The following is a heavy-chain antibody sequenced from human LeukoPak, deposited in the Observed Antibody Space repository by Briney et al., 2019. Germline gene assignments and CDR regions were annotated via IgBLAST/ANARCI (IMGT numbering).Heavy chain of an antibody. J-gene: IGHJ4*02. CDR3: AKKGGYESGVFDY. Sequence: GGSLRFSCAASGFTFSSYAMSWVRQAPGKGLEWVSAISGSGGSTYYADSVKGRFTISRDNSKNTLYLQMNSLRAEDTAVYYCAKKGGYESGVFDYWGQGTLVTVSS. D-gene: IGHD5-12*01. V-gene: IGHV3-23*01. CDR2: ISGSGGST. CDR1: GFTFSSYA.